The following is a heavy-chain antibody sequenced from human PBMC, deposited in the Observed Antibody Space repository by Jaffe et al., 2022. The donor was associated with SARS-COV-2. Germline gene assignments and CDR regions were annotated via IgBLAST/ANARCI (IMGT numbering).Heavy chain of an antibody. CDR3: TTRHLPTVTHAFDI. J-gene: IGHJ3*02. CDR1: GFTFSNAW. Sequence: EVQLVESGGGLVEPGGSLRLSCAASGFTFSNAWMSWVRQAPGKGLEWVGRIKRKTAGGTTDYAAPVKGRFTISRDDAKKTLYLQMNSLKTEDTALYYCTTRHLPTVTHAFDIWGQGTMVTVSS. D-gene: IGHD4-17*01. V-gene: IGHV3-15*01. CDR2: IKRKTAGGTT.